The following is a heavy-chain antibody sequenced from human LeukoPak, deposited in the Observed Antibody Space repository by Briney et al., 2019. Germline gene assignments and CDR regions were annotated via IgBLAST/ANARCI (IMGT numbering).Heavy chain of an antibody. D-gene: IGHD5-24*01. CDR3: AKDSRDGYNYFDY. CDR2: ISNDGSNK. CDR1: GFTFSSYG. Sequence: GGSLRLSCAASGFTFSSYGMHWVRQAPGKGLEWVAVISNDGSNKYYADSVKGRFTISRDNSKNTLYLQMNSLRAEDTAVYYCAKDSRDGYNYFDYWGQGTLVTVSS. V-gene: IGHV3-30*18. J-gene: IGHJ4*02.